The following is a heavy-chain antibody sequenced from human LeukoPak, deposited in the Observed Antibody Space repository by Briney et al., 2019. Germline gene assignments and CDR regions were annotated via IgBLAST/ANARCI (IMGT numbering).Heavy chain of an antibody. Sequence: SETLSLACTVSGGSISSYYWNWIRQPPGKGLEWIGYIYYSGSTNYNPSLKSRVTISVDTSKNQFSLKLSSVTAADTAVYYCARQIVVVPAALYWFDPWGQGTLVTVSS. CDR1: GGSISSYY. V-gene: IGHV4-59*08. J-gene: IGHJ5*02. CDR3: ARQIVVVPAALYWFDP. CDR2: IYYSGST. D-gene: IGHD2-15*01.